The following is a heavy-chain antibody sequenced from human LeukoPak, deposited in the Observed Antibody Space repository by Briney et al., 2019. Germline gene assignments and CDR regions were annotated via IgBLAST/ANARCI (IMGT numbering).Heavy chain of an antibody. D-gene: IGHD2-15*01. J-gene: IGHJ4*02. CDR1: GGSISSGGYS. Sequence: SETLSLTCAVSGGSISSGGYSWSWIRQPPGKGLEWIGYIYQSGSTYYNPSLKSRVTISVDRSKNQFSLKLSSVTAADTGIYYCATGTGYCSGGSCYDYWGQGTLVTVSS. V-gene: IGHV4-30-2*01. CDR2: IYQSGST. CDR3: ATGTGYCSGGSCYDY.